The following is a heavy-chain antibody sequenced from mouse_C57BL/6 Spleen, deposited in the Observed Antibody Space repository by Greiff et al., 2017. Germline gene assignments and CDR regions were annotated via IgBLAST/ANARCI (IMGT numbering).Heavy chain of an antibody. Sequence: QVQLQQPGAELVKPGASVKMSCKASGYTFTSYWITWVKQRPGQGLEWIGDIYPGSGSTNYNEKFKGKATLTVDTSSSTAYMQLSSLTSEDSADYYGARSRGFISAVEYFDVWGTGATFTVSS. CDR3: ARSRGFISAVEYFDV. D-gene: IGHD1-1*01. J-gene: IGHJ1*03. V-gene: IGHV1-55*01. CDR1: GYTFTSYW. CDR2: IYPGSGST.